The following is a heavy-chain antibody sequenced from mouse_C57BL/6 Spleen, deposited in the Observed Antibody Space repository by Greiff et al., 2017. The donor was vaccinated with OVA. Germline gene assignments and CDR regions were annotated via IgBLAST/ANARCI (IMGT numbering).Heavy chain of an antibody. CDR3: AREGY. CDR2: ISDGGSYT. V-gene: IGHV5-4*01. Sequence: DVHLVESGGGLVKPGGSLKLSCAASGFTFSSYAMSWVRQTPEKRLEWVATISDGGSYTYYPDNVKGRFTISRDNAKNTLYLQMSHLKSEDTAMYYCAREGYWGQGTTLTVSS. J-gene: IGHJ2*01. CDR1: GFTFSSYA.